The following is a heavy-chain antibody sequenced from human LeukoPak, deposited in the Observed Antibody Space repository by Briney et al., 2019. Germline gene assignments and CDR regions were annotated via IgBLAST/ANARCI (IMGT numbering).Heavy chain of an antibody. D-gene: IGHD6-13*01. Sequence: PGGSLRLSCEASGFTFSTYSMDWVRQAPGRGLEWVSHISSRSSNTYFADSVKGRFTISRDNAKSSLYLQMNSLRDEDTAVYYCARGGSSRFDQWGQGALVTVSS. CDR1: GFTFSTYS. V-gene: IGHV3-48*02. CDR3: ARGGSSRFDQ. CDR2: ISSRSSNT. J-gene: IGHJ4*02.